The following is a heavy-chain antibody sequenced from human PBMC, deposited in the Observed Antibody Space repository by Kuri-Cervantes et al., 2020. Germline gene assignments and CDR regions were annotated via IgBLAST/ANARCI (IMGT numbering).Heavy chain of an antibody. V-gene: IGHV3-53*01. Sequence: GGSLRLSCAVSGSTVSSNYMSWVRQAPGKGLEWVSVIYSGGSTYYADSVKGRFTISRDNAKNSLYLQMNSLRAEDTAVYYCARSWELLGWFDPWGQGTLVTVSS. CDR1: GSTVSSNY. J-gene: IGHJ5*02. D-gene: IGHD1-26*01. CDR3: ARSWELLGWFDP. CDR2: IYSGGST.